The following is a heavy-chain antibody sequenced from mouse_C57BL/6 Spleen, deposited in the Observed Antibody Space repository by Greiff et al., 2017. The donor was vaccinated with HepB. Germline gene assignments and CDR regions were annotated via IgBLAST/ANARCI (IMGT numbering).Heavy chain of an antibody. CDR1: GYTFTSYW. CDR3: ARRYYGSSLYFDY. D-gene: IGHD1-1*01. CDR2: IHPNSGST. J-gene: IGHJ2*01. Sequence: QVQLQQPGAELVKPGASVKLSCKASGYTFTSYWMHWVKQRPGQGLEWIGMIHPNSGSTNYNEKFKSKATLTVDKSSSTAYMQLSSLTSEDSAVYDCARRYYGSSLYFDYWGQGTTLTVSS. V-gene: IGHV1-64*01.